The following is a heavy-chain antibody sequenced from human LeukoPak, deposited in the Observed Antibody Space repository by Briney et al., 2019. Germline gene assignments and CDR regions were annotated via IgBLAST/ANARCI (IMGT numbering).Heavy chain of an antibody. CDR1: GGSISSGDYY. CDR2: IYYSGST. D-gene: IGHD3-10*01. CDR3: ARVDLGFTMVRGKPFDP. V-gene: IGHV4-30-4*01. Sequence: SSETLSLTCTVSGGSISSGDYYWSWIRQPPGKGLEWIGYIYYSGSTYYNPSLKSRVTISVDTSKNQFSLKLSSVTAADTAVYYCARVDLGFTMVRGKPFDPWGQGTLVTVSS. J-gene: IGHJ5*02.